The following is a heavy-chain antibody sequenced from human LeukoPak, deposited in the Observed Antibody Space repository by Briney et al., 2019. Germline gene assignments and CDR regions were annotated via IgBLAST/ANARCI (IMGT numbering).Heavy chain of an antibody. CDR3: AKDAVLRWSSGWYYFYY. Sequence: GGSLRLSCAASGFTFSSYAMSWVRQAPGKGLEWVSAISGSGGSTYYADSVKGRFTISRDNAKNSLYLQMNSLRAEDTALYYCAKDAVLRWSSGWYYFYYWGQGTLVTVSS. J-gene: IGHJ4*02. CDR1: GFTFSSYA. D-gene: IGHD6-19*01. V-gene: IGHV3-23*01. CDR2: ISGSGGST.